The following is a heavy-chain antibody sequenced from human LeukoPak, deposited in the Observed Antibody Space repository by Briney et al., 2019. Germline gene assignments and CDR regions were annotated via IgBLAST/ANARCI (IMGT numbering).Heavy chain of an antibody. CDR3: ARTRITGTSPLNH. D-gene: IGHD1-20*01. V-gene: IGHV4-34*01. CDR1: GGSFSGYY. J-gene: IGHJ5*02. Sequence: SETLSLTCAVYGGSFSGYYWSWIRQPPGKGLEWIGEINHSGSTNYNPSLKSRVTISVDTSKNQFSLKLSSVTAADTAVYYCARTRITGTSPLNHWGQGTLVTVSS. CDR2: INHSGST.